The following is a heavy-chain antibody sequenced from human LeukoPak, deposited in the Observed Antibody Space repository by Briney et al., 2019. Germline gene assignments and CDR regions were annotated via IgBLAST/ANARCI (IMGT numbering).Heavy chain of an antibody. CDR3: ARDRGDYYFDY. D-gene: IGHD6-25*01. V-gene: IGHV1-18*01. CDR2: IGRNNGNT. CDR1: GYTFTNYG. Sequence: ASVKVSCKASGYTFTNYGITWVRQAPGQGLEWMGWIGRNNGNTKFAQKLQGRVTMTTDASTTTAYMALSSLRSDDTAVYFCARDRGDYYFDYWGQGTLVSVSS. J-gene: IGHJ4*02.